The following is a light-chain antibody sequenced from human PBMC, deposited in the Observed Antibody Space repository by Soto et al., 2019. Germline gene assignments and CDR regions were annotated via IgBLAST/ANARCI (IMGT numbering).Light chain of an antibody. CDR1: ESAVNY. CDR2: DVS. V-gene: IGKV3-11*01. J-gene: IGKJ4*01. CDR3: QQRNTWPLT. Sequence: EIVLTQSPATLSLSPGERATLSCRASESAVNYLAWYPQQPGPAPRLLIYDVSNRHTGIPDRFSGSGSGTDFTRTISSLEPEDFAVYYCQQRNTWPLTFGGGTRVEIK.